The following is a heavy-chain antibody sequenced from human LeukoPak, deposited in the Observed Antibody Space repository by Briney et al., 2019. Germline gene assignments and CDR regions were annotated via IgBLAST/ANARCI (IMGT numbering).Heavy chain of an antibody. Sequence: SETLSLTCTVSGGSIYSSSYYWGWIRQPPGKGLEWIASIYYSGSTYYNPSLKSRVTISVDTSKNQFSLKLSSVTAADTAVYYCARVVVAAKAFDPWGQGTLVTVSS. V-gene: IGHV4-39*07. CDR3: ARVVVAAKAFDP. CDR2: IYYSGST. CDR1: GGSIYSSSYY. J-gene: IGHJ5*02. D-gene: IGHD2-15*01.